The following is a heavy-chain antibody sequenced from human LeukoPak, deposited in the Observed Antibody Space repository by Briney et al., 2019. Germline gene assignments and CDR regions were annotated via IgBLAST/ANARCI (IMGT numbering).Heavy chain of an antibody. J-gene: IGHJ5*02. CDR3: AKGGYYDSSHWFDP. CDR2: ISGSGGST. Sequence: GGSLRLSCAASGFTSSSYAMSWVRQAPGKGLEWVSAISGSGGSTYYADSVKGRFTISRDNSKNTLYLQMNSLRAEDTAVYYCAKGGYYDSSHWFDPWGQGTLVTVSS. CDR1: GFTSSSYA. D-gene: IGHD3-22*01. V-gene: IGHV3-23*01.